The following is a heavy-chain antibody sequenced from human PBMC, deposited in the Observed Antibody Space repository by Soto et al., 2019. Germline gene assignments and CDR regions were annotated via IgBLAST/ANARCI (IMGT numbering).Heavy chain of an antibody. CDR1: GFTFSGSA. V-gene: IGHV3-73*01. CDR3: TRQIVGAYTYYYYGMDV. J-gene: IGHJ6*02. Sequence: AGGSLRLSCAASGFTFSGSAMHWVRQASGKGLEWVGRIRSKANSYATAYAASVKGRFTISRDDSKNTAYLQMNSLKTEDTAVYYCTRQIVGAYTYYYYGMDVWGQGTTVTVSS. CDR2: IRSKANSYAT. D-gene: IGHD1-26*01.